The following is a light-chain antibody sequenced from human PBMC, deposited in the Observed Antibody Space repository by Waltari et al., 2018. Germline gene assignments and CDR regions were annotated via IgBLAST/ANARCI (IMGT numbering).Light chain of an antibody. V-gene: IGLV2-14*03. CDR1: SSDVGGYNS. CDR3: SSYTTSSTLG. Sequence: QSALTQPASVSGSPGQSITISCTGSSSDVGGYNSVSWYQHYPGKAPKLMIYDVSNRPSGVSNRFSGSKSGNTASLTSSGLQAEDEADYYCSSYTTSSTLGFGGGTKLTVL. CDR2: DVS. J-gene: IGLJ2*01.